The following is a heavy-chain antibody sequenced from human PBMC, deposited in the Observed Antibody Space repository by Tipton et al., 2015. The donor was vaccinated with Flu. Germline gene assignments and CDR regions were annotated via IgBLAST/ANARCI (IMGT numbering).Heavy chain of an antibody. V-gene: IGHV1-8*01. D-gene: IGHD2-15*01. CDR2: MNPNSGSA. Sequence: VQLVQSGAEVKKPGASVKVSCKASGYTFTSYDINWVRQATGQGLEWMGWMNPNSGSAAYAQKFQGRVTMTRNTSISTAYMELSRLISGDTAVYYCARRAGHCSDGSCYKVDYGGQGTLVTVSS. CDR1: GYTFTSYD. CDR3: ARRAGHCSDGSCYKVDY. J-gene: IGHJ4*02.